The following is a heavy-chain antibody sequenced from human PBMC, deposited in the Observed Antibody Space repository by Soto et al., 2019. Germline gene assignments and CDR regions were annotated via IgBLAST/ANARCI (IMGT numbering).Heavy chain of an antibody. CDR3: ARGDAINYDYVWGSYRPTDY. Sequence: QVQLVQSGAEVKKPGASVKVSCKASGYTFTSYGISWVRQAPGQGLEWMGWISAYSGNTNYAQKLQGRVTMTTDTSTSTAYMELRSLRSDDTAVYYCARGDAINYDYVWGSYRPTDYWGQGTLVTVSS. V-gene: IGHV1-18*01. J-gene: IGHJ4*02. CDR1: GYTFTSYG. CDR2: ISAYSGNT. D-gene: IGHD3-16*02.